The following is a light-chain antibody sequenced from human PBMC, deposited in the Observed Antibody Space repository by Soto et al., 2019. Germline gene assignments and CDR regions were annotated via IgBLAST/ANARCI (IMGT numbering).Light chain of an antibody. V-gene: IGKV1-39*01. CDR1: QRISSY. CDR3: QQSYSTPLT. Sequence: DIQMTQSPSSLSASVGDRVTITCRASQRISSYLNWYQQKPGKAPKLLIYAASSLQSGVPSRFSGSGSGTDCTLTISSLQPEDFETYYCQQSYSTPLTFGGGTKVESK. J-gene: IGKJ4*01. CDR2: AAS.